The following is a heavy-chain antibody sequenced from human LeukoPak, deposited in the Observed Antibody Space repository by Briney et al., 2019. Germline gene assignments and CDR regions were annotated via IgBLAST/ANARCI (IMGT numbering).Heavy chain of an antibody. D-gene: IGHD6-19*01. Sequence: SETLSLTCTVSGGSISSYYWSWIRQPAGKGLEWIGRIYTSGSTNYNPSLKSRVTMSVDTSKNQFSLKLSSVSAADTAVYYCARDWPSLMDSSGWYDAFDIWGQGTMVTVSS. CDR3: ARDWPSLMDSSGWYDAFDI. V-gene: IGHV4-4*07. J-gene: IGHJ3*02. CDR2: IYTSGST. CDR1: GGSISSYY.